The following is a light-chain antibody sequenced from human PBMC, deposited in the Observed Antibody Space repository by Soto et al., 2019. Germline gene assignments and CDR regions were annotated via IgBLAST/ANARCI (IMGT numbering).Light chain of an antibody. Sequence: QSALTQPRSVSGSPGQSVTISCTGTSSDVGGYNFVSWYQQHPGKAPKLMIYDVSKRPSGVPDRFSGSKSGNTASLTISGLQAEDEADYYCCSYAGIYTWVFGTGTNLTVL. J-gene: IGLJ1*01. CDR3: CSYAGIYTWV. V-gene: IGLV2-11*01. CDR2: DVS. CDR1: SSDVGGYNF.